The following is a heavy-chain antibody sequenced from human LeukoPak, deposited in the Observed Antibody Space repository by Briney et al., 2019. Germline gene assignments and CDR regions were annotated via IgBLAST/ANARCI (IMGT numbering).Heavy chain of an antibody. CDR3: ARGPGYDDNTGYAFQMDV. CDR2: IHYGGST. Sequence: PSETLSLTCTVSGGSISSDHYYWSWIRQPPGKGLEWIGYIHYGGSTNYRPSLKSRVTIAVDTSKNQFSLKLSSVTAADTAVYYCARGPGYDDNTGYAFQMDVWGQGTTVTVSS. D-gene: IGHD3-22*01. V-gene: IGHV4-61*01. CDR1: GGSISSDHYY. J-gene: IGHJ6*02.